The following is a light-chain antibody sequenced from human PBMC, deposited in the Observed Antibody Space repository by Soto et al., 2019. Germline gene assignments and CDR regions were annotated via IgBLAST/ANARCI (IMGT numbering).Light chain of an antibody. J-gene: IGKJ1*01. CDR1: QGISNH. V-gene: IGKV1-27*01. CDR3: QKYNSAPWT. Sequence: DIQMTQSPSSLSASIGDRVTITCRASQGISNHLAWYQQKPGKVPKLLIYAASTLQSGVPSRFSGSGSGTDFTLTIISLQPEDVATYYCQKYNSAPWTFGQGTKVEIK. CDR2: AAS.